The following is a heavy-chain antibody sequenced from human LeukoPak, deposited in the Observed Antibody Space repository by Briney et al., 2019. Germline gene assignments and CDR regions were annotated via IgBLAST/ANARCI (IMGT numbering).Heavy chain of an antibody. CDR2: INHSGST. CDR3: ARGKRLYGMDV. J-gene: IGHJ6*02. Sequence: SETLSLTCAVYGGSFSGYYWSWIRQPPGKGLEWIGEINHSGSTNYNPSLKSRVTISVDTSKNQFSLKLSSVTAADTAVYYCARGKRLYGMDVWGQGATVTVSS. V-gene: IGHV4-34*01. CDR1: GGSFSGYY.